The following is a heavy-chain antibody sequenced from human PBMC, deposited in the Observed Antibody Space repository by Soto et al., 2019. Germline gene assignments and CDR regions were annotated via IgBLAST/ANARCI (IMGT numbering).Heavy chain of an antibody. CDR3: ARDRSFYDSAGYYRTLDS. CDR2: IFHSGIT. Sequence: SETLSLTCTISGGSFNNDYWTWIRQSPGKGLEWIGYIFHSGITDYNPSVKSPVSISIDKSKNLFSLKLKSVTAADTAVYYCARDRSFYDSAGYYRTLDSWGQG. V-gene: IGHV4-59*01. CDR1: GGSFNNDY. D-gene: IGHD3-22*01. J-gene: IGHJ5*01.